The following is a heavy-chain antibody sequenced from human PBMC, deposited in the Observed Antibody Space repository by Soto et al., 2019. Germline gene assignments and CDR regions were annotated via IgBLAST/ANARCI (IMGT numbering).Heavy chain of an antibody. CDR3: ARAHLLSIFGVVDWFDP. CDR1: GYTFTSYD. J-gene: IGHJ5*02. D-gene: IGHD3-3*01. V-gene: IGHV1-8*01. CDR2: MNPNSGNT. Sequence: ASVKVSCKASGYTFTSYDINWVRQATGQGLEWMGWMNPNSGNTGYAQKFQGRVTMTRNTSISTAYMELSSLRSEDTAVYYCARAHLLSIFGVVDWFDPWGQGTLVTVSS.